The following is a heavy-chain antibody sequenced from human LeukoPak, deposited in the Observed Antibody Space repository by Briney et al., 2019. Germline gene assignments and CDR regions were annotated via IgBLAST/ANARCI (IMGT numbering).Heavy chain of an antibody. CDR2: IYDSGST. V-gene: IGHV4-59*08. J-gene: IGHJ3*02. Sequence: NPSETLSLTCTDSGGSMSSYYWSWIRQPPGKELQRIGYIYDSGSTNYNPSLKRRVTISVDTSNNQFSLKLNSVTAADTAVYYCARHGTSGIYRRPFDIWGQGTMVTVSS. CDR1: GGSMSSYY. D-gene: IGHD1-26*01. CDR3: ARHGTSGIYRRPFDI.